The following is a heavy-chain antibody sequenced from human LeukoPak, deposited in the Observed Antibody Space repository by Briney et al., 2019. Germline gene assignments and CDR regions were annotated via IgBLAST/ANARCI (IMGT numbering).Heavy chain of an antibody. CDR1: RFTFSNAW. Sequence: GGSLRLYCAASRFTFSNAWMSWVGHATGKGLEWVGRMKKTTDGGTTDYAAPVKSRFTISRDDSKNTLYLQMNSLKTEDTAVYYCTTDLIRFLEWLFNYWGQGTLVTVSS. CDR2: MKKTTDGGTT. J-gene: IGHJ4*02. CDR3: TTDLIRFLEWLFNY. D-gene: IGHD3-3*01. V-gene: IGHV3-15*01.